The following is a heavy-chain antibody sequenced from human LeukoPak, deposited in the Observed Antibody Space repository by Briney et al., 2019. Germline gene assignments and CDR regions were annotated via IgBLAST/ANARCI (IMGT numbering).Heavy chain of an antibody. CDR1: GYSFSNNW. CDR2: IYPGDSNA. Sequence: GESLHISCKGSGYSFSNNWIAWVSQMPGKGPEWMGMIYPGDSNAKYSPSFQGQVIMSADKSITTAFLQWSSLQASDSAMYYCARRGSYCSGGKCDLDYWGQGTLVTVSS. V-gene: IGHV5-51*01. D-gene: IGHD2-15*01. J-gene: IGHJ4*02. CDR3: ARRGSYCSGGKCDLDY.